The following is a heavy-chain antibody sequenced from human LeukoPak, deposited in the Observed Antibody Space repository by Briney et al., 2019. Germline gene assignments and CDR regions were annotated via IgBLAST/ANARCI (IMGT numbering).Heavy chain of an antibody. CDR2: INHSGST. V-gene: IGHV4-34*01. CDR1: GGSFSDYY. Sequence: SETLSLTCAVFGGSFSDYYWTWIRQSPGKGLEWIGEINHSGSTNYNPSLKSRVTISVDTSKKQFSLKLNSVTAADTAVYYCARWGNWSSAFPYWGQGTLVTVSS. D-gene: IGHD1-1*01. J-gene: IGHJ4*02. CDR3: ARWGNWSSAFPY.